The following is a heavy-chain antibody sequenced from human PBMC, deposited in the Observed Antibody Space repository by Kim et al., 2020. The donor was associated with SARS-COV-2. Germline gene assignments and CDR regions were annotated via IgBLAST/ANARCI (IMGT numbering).Heavy chain of an antibody. CDR2: IYYSGST. CDR1: GGSISSGGYY. Sequence: SETLSLTCTVSGGSISSGGYYWSWIRQHPGKGLEWIGYIYYSGSTYYNPSLKSRVTISVDTSKNQFSLKLSSVTAADTAVYYCANYVWGRVANWGQGTLVTVSS. V-gene: IGHV4-31*03. J-gene: IGHJ4*02. CDR3: ANYVWGRVAN. D-gene: IGHD3-16*01.